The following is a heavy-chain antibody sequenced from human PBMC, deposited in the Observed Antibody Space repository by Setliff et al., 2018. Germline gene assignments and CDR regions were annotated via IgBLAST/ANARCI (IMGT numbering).Heavy chain of an antibody. V-gene: IGHV1-3*01. Sequence: ASVKVSCKASGYTFTNYGVHWVRQAPGQRLEWMGWINAGNDNTHYSQKFQGRVTITRDTSASTVYMELSSVRSEDTAVYYCARSPYSRRAFDIWGQGTMVTVSS. D-gene: IGHD5-12*01. CDR3: ARSPYSRRAFDI. J-gene: IGHJ3*02. CDR2: INAGNDNT. CDR1: GYTFTNYG.